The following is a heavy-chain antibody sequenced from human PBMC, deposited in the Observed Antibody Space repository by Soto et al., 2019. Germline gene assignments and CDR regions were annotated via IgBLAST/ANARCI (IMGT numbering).Heavy chain of an antibody. V-gene: IGHV3-7*01. CDR2: IKQDGSEK. CDR1: GFTFSSYA. Sequence: GSLRLSCAASGFTFSSYAMHWVRQAPGKVLEWVANIKQDGSEKYYVDSVKGRFTISRDNAKNSLYLQMNSLRAEDTAVYYCARDSRTTTVVKYWGQGTLVTVSS. CDR3: ARDSRTTTVVKY. D-gene: IGHD4-17*01. J-gene: IGHJ4*02.